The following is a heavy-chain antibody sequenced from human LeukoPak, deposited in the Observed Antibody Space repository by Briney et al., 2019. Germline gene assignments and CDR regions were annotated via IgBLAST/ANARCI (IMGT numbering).Heavy chain of an antibody. CDR1: GFTLSSHW. CDR3: ARDGSSWSNWLDP. Sequence: GGSLRLSCAASGFTLSSHWMHWVRQAPGKGLVWVSRINSDGSSTSYADSVKGRFTISRDNAKNTLYLQMNSLRAEDTTVYYCARDGSSWSNWLDPWGQGTLVTVSS. V-gene: IGHV3-74*01. CDR2: INSDGSST. D-gene: IGHD6-13*01. J-gene: IGHJ5*02.